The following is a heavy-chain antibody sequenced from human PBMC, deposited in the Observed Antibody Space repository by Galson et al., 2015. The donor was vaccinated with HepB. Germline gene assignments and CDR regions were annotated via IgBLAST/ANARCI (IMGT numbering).Heavy chain of an antibody. D-gene: IGHD6-19*01. CDR2: IKQDGSEK. V-gene: IGHV3-7*03. CDR3: ARTHSSGWYAEYFQH. CDR1: GFTFSSYW. Sequence: SLRLSCAASGFTFSSYWMSWVRQAPGKGLEWVANIKQDGSEKYYVDSVKGRFTISRDNAKNSLYLQMNSLRAEDTAVYYCARTHSSGWYAEYFQHWGQGTLVTVSS. J-gene: IGHJ1*01.